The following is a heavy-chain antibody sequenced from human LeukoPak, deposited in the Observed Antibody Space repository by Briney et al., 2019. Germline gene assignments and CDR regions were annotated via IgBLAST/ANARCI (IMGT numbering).Heavy chain of an antibody. D-gene: IGHD3-3*01. CDR2: IYYSGST. V-gene: IGHV4-59*01. CDR3: ARATMDYDFWSGYFPYGMDV. Sequence: KPSETLSLTCTVSGGSISSYYWSWIRQPPGKGLEWIGYIYYSGSTNYNPSLKSRVTMSVDTSKNQFSLKLSSVTAADTAVYYCARATMDYDFWSGYFPYGMDVWGQGTTVTVSS. CDR1: GGSISSYY. J-gene: IGHJ6*02.